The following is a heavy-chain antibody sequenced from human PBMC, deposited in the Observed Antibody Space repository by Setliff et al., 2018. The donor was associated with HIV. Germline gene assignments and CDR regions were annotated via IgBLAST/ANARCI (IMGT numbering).Heavy chain of an antibody. CDR1: GFFFDDYA. V-gene: IGHV3-43D*03. CDR3: ARGPTGSVSSYLDY. D-gene: IGHD3-10*01. J-gene: IGHJ4*02. Sequence: GGSLRLSCAASGFFFDDYAMHWVRQVPGKGLEWVSLISWNGSSSYYADSVRGRFTISRDNRKNSLYLQMNSLRPEDTAFYYCARGPTGSVSSYLDYWGQGTLVTVSS. CDR2: ISWNGSSS.